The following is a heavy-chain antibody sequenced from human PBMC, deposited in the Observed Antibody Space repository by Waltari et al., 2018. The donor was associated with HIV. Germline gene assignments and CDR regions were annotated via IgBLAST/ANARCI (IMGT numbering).Heavy chain of an antibody. CDR1: GYIFTRYA. Sequence: QVQLVQSAAEMKEPGASVKVSCKASGYIFTRYAMNWVRQAAGQGPEWMGWVNPNSGNTGYAQNFQGRVTMTMNTPTSTAYMELSNLKSEDTAVYYCARSLACPDCYSEMDSWGQGTLITVSS. V-gene: IGHV1-8*01. D-gene: IGHD2-21*02. CDR2: VNPNSGNT. CDR3: ARSLACPDCYSEMDS. J-gene: IGHJ4*02.